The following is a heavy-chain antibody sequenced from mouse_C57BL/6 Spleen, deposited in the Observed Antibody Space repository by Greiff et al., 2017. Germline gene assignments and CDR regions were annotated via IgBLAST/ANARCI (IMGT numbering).Heavy chain of an antibody. D-gene: IGHD1-1*01. Sequence: VQLQESGPGLVQPSQSLSITCTVSGFSLTSYGVHWVRQSPGKGLEWLGVIWRGGSTDYNAAFMSRLSITKDNSKSQVFFKMNSLQADDTAIYYCAKKIDYGSSRGYAMDYWGQGTSVTVSS. CDR3: AKKIDYGSSRGYAMDY. CDR2: IWRGGST. J-gene: IGHJ4*01. V-gene: IGHV2-5*01. CDR1: GFSLTSYG.